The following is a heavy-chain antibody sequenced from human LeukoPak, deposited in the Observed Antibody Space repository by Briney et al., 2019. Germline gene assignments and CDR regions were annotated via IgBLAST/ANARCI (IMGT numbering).Heavy chain of an antibody. CDR3: ARDSRGAFDY. Sequence: GGSLRLSCAASGFTFSSYWMSWVRQAPGKGREWVANIKQDGSEKYYVDSVKGRFTISRDNAKNSLYLQMNSLKAEDTAAYYCARDSRGAFDYWGQGTLVTVSS. J-gene: IGHJ4*02. D-gene: IGHD3-10*01. CDR2: IKQDGSEK. V-gene: IGHV3-7*01. CDR1: GFTFSSYW.